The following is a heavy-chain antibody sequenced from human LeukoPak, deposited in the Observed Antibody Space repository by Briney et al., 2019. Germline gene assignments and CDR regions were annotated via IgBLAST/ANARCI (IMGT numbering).Heavy chain of an antibody. J-gene: IGHJ4*02. CDR2: INPNSGGT. V-gene: IGHV1-2*02. CDR3: ARTSTRGSSSWCPLGY. D-gene: IGHD6-13*01. Sequence: ASVKVSCKASGYTFTGYYMHWVRQAPGQGLDWMGWINPNSGGTNYAQKFQGRVTMTRDTSISTAYMELSRLRSDDTAVYYCARTSTRGSSSWCPLGYWGQGTLVTVSS. CDR1: GYTFTGYY.